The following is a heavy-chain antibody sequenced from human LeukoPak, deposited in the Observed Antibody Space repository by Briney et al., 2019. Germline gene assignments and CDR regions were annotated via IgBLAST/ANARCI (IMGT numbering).Heavy chain of an antibody. CDR1: GGSISSGSHY. CDR2: MYYGGST. D-gene: IGHD6-19*01. CDR3: ARIGLYSSASYYFDY. V-gene: IGHV4-39*07. Sequence: SETLSLTCSVSGGSISSGSHYWGWVPQPPGKGLEWIGSMYYGGSTYHNPSLKSRVTISVDTSKNQFSLKLSSVTAADTAVYYCARIGLYSSASYYFDYWGQGTLVTVSS. J-gene: IGHJ4*02.